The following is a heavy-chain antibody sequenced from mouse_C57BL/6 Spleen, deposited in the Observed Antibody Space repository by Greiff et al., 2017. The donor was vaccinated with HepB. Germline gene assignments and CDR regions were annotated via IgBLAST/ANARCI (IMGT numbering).Heavy chain of an antibody. CDR1: GYTFTGYW. CDR3: ARGGWGTVVATGYFDV. Sequence: QVQLKESGAELMKPGASVKLSCKATGYTFTGYWIEWVKQRPGHGLEWIGEILPGSGSTNYNEKFKGKATFTADTSSNTAYLQLSCLTTEDAAIYYCARGGWGTVVATGYFDVWGTGTTVTVSS. CDR2: ILPGSGST. J-gene: IGHJ1*03. V-gene: IGHV1-9*01. D-gene: IGHD1-1*01.